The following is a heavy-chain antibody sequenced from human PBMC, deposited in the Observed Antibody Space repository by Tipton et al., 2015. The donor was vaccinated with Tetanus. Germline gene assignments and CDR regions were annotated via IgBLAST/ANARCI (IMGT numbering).Heavy chain of an antibody. D-gene: IGHD3-10*01. J-gene: IGHJ4*02. Sequence: TLSLTCTVSGGAITSGGYFWGWIRQPPGKGLEWIGSIYYSGSTYYNPSLKSRVTISVDTSKNQFSLKLSSVTAADTAVYYCARGVWFGPGPRYYFDYWGQGTLVTVSS. V-gene: IGHV4-39*01. CDR2: IYYSGST. CDR1: GGAITSGGYF. CDR3: ARGVWFGPGPRYYFDY.